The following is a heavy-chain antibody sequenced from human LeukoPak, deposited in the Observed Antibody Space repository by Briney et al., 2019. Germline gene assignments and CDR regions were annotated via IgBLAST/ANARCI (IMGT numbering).Heavy chain of an antibody. CDR1: GFTLSTYS. CDR2: ISSSGNTI. V-gene: IGHV3-48*04. D-gene: IGHD6-6*01. CDR3: ARRRDFDY. J-gene: IGHJ4*02. Sequence: GGSLRLSCAASGFTLSTYSMNWVRQAPGKGLEWVSYISSSGNTIYYADSVKGRFTISRDNAKNSLFLQMNGLRAEDTAVYYCARRRDFDYWGQGTLVAVSS.